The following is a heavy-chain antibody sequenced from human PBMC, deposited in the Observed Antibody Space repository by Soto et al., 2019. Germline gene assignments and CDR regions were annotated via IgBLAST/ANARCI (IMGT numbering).Heavy chain of an antibody. CDR1: GFTFSSYA. Sequence: EVQLLESGGGLVQPGGSLRLSCAASGFTFSSYAMSWVRQAPGKGLEWVSGVSGSGDYTFYADSVKGRLTISRDNSKNTLYLQMNSLRAEDTAVYYCAKDRYYDMLTGYNYYHYAMYVWGQGTTVTVSS. CDR3: AKDRYYDMLTGYNYYHYAMYV. D-gene: IGHD3-9*01. V-gene: IGHV3-23*01. J-gene: IGHJ6*02. CDR2: VSGSGDYT.